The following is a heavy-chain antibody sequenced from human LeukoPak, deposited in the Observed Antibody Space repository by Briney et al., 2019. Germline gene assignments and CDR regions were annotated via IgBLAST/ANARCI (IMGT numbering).Heavy chain of an antibody. Sequence: ASVKVSCKASGYTFTTYGFSWVRQAPGQGLEWMGRIIPILGIAKYAQKFQGRVTITADKSTSTGYMELNSLRSEDTAVYYCARGGGDGYNFIDYWGQGTLVTVSS. CDR1: GYTFTTYG. D-gene: IGHD5-24*01. J-gene: IGHJ4*02. CDR2: IIPILGIA. CDR3: ARGGGDGYNFIDY. V-gene: IGHV1-69*04.